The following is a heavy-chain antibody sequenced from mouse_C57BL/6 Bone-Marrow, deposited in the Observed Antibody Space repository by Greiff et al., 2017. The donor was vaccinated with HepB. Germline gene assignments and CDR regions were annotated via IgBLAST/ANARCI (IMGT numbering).Heavy chain of an antibody. CDR2: IDPNSGGT. D-gene: IGHD1-1*01. CDR3: ARWVTTVVAPYYFDY. Sequence: QVQLQQPGAELVKPGASVKLSCKASGYTFTSYWMHWVKQRPGRGLEWIGRIDPNSGGTKYNEKFKSKATLTVDKPSSTAYMQLSSLTSEDSAVYDCARWVTTVVAPYYFDYWGQGTTLTVSS. J-gene: IGHJ2*01. CDR1: GYTFTSYW. V-gene: IGHV1-72*01.